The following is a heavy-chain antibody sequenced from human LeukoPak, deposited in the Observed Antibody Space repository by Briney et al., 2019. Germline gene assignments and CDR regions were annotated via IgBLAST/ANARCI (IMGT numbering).Heavy chain of an antibody. D-gene: IGHD4-17*01. J-gene: IGHJ4*02. CDR1: GFTVSSNY. CDR3: ARSGYGDYIDY. Sequence: GGSLRLSCAASGFTVSSNYMSWVRQAPGKGLEWVSVIYSGGSTYYADSVKGRFTISRDNSKNTLYLQMNSQRAEDTAVYYCARSGYGDYIDYWGQGTLVTVSS. CDR2: IYSGGST. V-gene: IGHV3-53*01.